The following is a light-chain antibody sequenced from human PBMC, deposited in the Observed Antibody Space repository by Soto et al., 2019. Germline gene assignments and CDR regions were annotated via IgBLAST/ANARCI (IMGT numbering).Light chain of an antibody. CDR1: QGISSY. J-gene: IGKJ2*01. CDR3: HQYYSYPRT. CDR2: AAS. V-gene: IGKV1-8*01. Sequence: AIRMTQSPSSFSASTGARVTITCRASQGISSYLAWYQQKPGKAPKLLIYAASTLQSGGPSRFSGSGSGTDFTLTISFLQSEDFATYYCHQYYSYPRTFGQGTKLEIK.